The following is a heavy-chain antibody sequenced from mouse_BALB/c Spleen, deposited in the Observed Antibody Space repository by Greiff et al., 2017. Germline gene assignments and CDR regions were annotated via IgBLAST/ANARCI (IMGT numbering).Heavy chain of an antibody. J-gene: IGHJ3*01. CDR1: GFTFSSYA. D-gene: IGHD2-1*01. CDR3: ARDGNYDLFAY. Sequence: EVQVVESGGGLVKPGGSLKLSCAASGFTFSSYAMSWVRQSPEKRLEWVAEISSGGSYTYYPDTVTGRFTISRDNAKNTLYLEMSSLRSEDTAMYYCARDGNYDLFAYWGQGTLVTVSA. CDR2: ISSGGSYT. V-gene: IGHV5-9-4*01.